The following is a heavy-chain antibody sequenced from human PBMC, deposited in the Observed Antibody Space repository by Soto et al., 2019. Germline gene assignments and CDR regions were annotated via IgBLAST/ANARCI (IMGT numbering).Heavy chain of an antibody. CDR2: ISYDGSNT. V-gene: IGHV3-30-3*01. CDR1: GFTFSHFG. J-gene: IGHJ6*02. Sequence: QVQLVESGGGVVQPGTSLRLSCAASGFTFSHFGMQWVRQAPGKGLEWVAVISYDGSNTYYADSVKGRFTISRDISKNTLYLHMNSLRPEDTAVYYCARGEGSHYYYGVDVWGQGSTVTVSS. CDR3: ARGEGSHYYYGVDV.